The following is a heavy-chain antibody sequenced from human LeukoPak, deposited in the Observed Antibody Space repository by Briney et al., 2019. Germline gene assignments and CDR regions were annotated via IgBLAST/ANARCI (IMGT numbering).Heavy chain of an antibody. CDR3: ARDPYYYESSGYFFGAFDI. CDR2: INHSGST. CDR1: GGSFSGYY. J-gene: IGHJ3*02. D-gene: IGHD3-22*01. Sequence: SETLSLTCAVYGGSFSGYYWSWIRQPPGKGLEWIGEINHSGSTNYNPSLKSRVTISVDTSKNQFSLKLSSVTAADTAVYYCARDPYYYESSGYFFGAFDIWGQGTMVTVSS. V-gene: IGHV4-34*01.